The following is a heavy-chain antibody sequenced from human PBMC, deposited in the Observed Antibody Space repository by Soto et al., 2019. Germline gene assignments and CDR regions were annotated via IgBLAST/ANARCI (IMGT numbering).Heavy chain of an antibody. Sequence: QITLTESGPALVKPTQTLTLTCTFSGFSLSTNGVGVGWIRQPPGKALEWLALIYWDDDKRYSPSLKSRLTITKDTSKNEVVLTMTNMDPVDTATYHCANRPALGYCSTSSCYRPWYFDYWGQGTRVTVSP. CDR1: GFSLSTNGVG. J-gene: IGHJ4*02. V-gene: IGHV2-5*02. D-gene: IGHD2-2*02. CDR2: IYWDDDK. CDR3: ANRPALGYCSTSSCYRPWYFDY.